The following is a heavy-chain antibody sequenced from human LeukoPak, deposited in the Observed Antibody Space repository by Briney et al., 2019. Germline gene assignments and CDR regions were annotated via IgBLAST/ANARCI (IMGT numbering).Heavy chain of an antibody. CDR1: GGSFSGYY. Sequence: SETLSLTCAVYGGSFSGYYWSWIRQPPGKGLEWIGEINHSGGTNYNPSLKSRVTISVDTSKNQFSLKLSSVTAADTAVYYCAREAGGSFDYWGQGTLVTVSS. CDR2: INHSGGT. D-gene: IGHD5-12*01. J-gene: IGHJ4*02. CDR3: AREAGGSFDY. V-gene: IGHV4-34*01.